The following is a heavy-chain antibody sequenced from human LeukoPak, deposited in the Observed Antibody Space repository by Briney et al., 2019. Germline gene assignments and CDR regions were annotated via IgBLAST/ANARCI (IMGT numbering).Heavy chain of an antibody. CDR1: GGSISSSSFY. CDR2: IYHSGSP. CDR3: ARQRGYYYGMDV. V-gene: IGHV4-39*01. Sequence: PSETLSLTCTVSGGSISSSSFYWGWIRQPPGKGLEWIGTIYHSGSPYYNPSLNSRVTISGDTSKNQFSLKLSSVTAAGTAVYYCARQRGYYYGMDVWGQGTTVTVSS. J-gene: IGHJ6*02.